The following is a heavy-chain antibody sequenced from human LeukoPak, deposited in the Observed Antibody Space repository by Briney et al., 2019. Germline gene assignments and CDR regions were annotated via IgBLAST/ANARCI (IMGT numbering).Heavy chain of an antibody. V-gene: IGHV3-15*01. J-gene: IGHJ2*01. CDR3: ATAYWYFDL. CDR1: GFTFSNAW. Sequence: PGGSLRLSCAASGFTFSNAWMSWVRQAPGKGLEWVGLIKSKTDGGTTDYAAPVKGRFTISRDDSKNTLYLQMSSLKTEDTAVYYCATAYWYFDLWGRGTLVSVSA. CDR2: IKSKTDGGTT.